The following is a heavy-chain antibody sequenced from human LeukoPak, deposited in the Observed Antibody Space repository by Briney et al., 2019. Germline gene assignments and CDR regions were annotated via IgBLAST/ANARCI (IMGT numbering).Heavy chain of an antibody. CDR3: ASQRKYSTSWPFFDY. CDR1: GGSINDYY. CDR2: IHTGGST. V-gene: IGHV4-4*07. Sequence: SETLSLTCTVSGGSINDYYWTWIRQPSGQGLEWLGRIHTGGSTNYNPSLRRRLTMSVDTSKNQFSLKLSSVTAAGTAVYYCASQRKYSTSWPFFDYWGQGTLVTVSS. D-gene: IGHD6-13*01. J-gene: IGHJ4*02.